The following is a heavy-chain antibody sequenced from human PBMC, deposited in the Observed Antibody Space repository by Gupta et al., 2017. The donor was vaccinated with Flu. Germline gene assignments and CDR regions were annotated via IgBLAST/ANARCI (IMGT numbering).Heavy chain of an antibody. CDR2: IWYDGSNK. V-gene: IGHV3-33*01. D-gene: IGHD6-13*01. CDR1: GFTFSSYG. CDR3: ARRTKAGPQIAAAGRELTTQAVGNDAFDI. Sequence: QVQLVESGGGVVQPGRSLRLSCAASGFTFSSYGMHWVRQAPGKGLEWVAVIWYDGSNKYYADSVKGRFTISRDNSKNTLYLQMNSLRAEDTAVYYCARRTKAGPQIAAAGRELTTQAVGNDAFDIWGQGTMVTVSS. J-gene: IGHJ3*02.